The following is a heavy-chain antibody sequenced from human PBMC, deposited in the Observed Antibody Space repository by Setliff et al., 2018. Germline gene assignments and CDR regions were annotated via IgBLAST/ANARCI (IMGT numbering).Heavy chain of an antibody. CDR3: ARGYSGYDNPWTDYYGMDV. CDR2: IIPIFGTA. Sequence: KVSCKASGGTFSSYAISWVRQAPGQGLEWMGGIIPIFGTANYAQKFQGRVTITTDESTSTAYMELSSLRSEDTAVYYCARGYSGYDNPWTDYYGMDVWGQGTTVTVSS. J-gene: IGHJ6*02. D-gene: IGHD5-12*01. V-gene: IGHV1-69*05. CDR1: GGTFSSYA.